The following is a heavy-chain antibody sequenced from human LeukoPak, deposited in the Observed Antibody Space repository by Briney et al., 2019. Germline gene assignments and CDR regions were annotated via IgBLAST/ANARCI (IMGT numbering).Heavy chain of an antibody. CDR3: GRALGPTIFGVVMPDY. Sequence: GGSLRLSCAASGFTFSSYDMHWVRQATGKGLECVSAIGTAGDTYYPGSVKGRFTLSNENAKNSLCLQMNRLRAGDTAVYYFGRALGPTIFGVVMPDYWGQGTLVTVSS. CDR2: IGTAGDT. V-gene: IGHV3-13*01. J-gene: IGHJ4*02. CDR1: GFTFSSYD. D-gene: IGHD3-3*01.